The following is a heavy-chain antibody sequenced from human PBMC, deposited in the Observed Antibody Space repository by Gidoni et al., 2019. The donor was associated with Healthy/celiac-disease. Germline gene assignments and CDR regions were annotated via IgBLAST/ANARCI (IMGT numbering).Heavy chain of an antibody. D-gene: IGHD3-3*01. J-gene: IGHJ6*03. V-gene: IGHV6-1*01. CDR2: TYYRSKWYN. CDR1: GDSVSSNSAA. CDR3: AREKAGVVIGERYYYMDV. Sequence: QVQLQQSGPGLVKPSQTLSLTCAISGDSVSSNSAAWHWIRQSPSRGLEWLGRTYYRSKWYNDYAVSVKSRITINPDTSKNQFSLQLNSVTPEDTAVYYCAREKAGVVIGERYYYMDVWGKGTTVTVSS.